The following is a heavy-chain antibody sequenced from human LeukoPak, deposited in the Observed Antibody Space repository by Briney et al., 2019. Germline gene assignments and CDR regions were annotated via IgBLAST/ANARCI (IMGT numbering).Heavy chain of an antibody. CDR1: GGPISSGGYS. J-gene: IGHJ4*02. CDR3: ARHEDDSSLFDY. Sequence: SETLSLTCAVSGGPISSGGYSWSWIRRPPGKGLEWIGYIYHSGSTYYNPSLKSRVTISVDRSKNQFSLKLSSVTAADTAVYYCARHEDDSSLFDYWGQGTLVTVSS. CDR2: IYHSGST. V-gene: IGHV4-30-2*01. D-gene: IGHD3-22*01.